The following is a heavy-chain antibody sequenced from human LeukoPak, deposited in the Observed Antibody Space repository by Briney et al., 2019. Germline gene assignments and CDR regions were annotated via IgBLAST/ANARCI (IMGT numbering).Heavy chain of an antibody. Sequence: GASVKVSCKASGYTFTGYYMHWVRQAPGQGLEWMGWINPNSGGTNYAQKFQGRVTMTRDTSISTAYMEPSRLRSDDTAVYYCARLSWLRHAFDIWGQGTMVTVSS. CDR3: ARLSWLRHAFDI. J-gene: IGHJ3*02. V-gene: IGHV1-2*02. CDR1: GYTFTGYY. CDR2: INPNSGGT. D-gene: IGHD5-12*01.